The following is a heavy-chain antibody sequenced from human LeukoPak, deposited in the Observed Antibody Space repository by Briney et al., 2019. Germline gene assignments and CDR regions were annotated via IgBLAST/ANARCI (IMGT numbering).Heavy chain of an antibody. CDR2: IYSGGST. J-gene: IGHJ4*02. CDR1: GFTVSSNY. D-gene: IGHD5-18*01. Sequence: GGSLRLSCAASGFTVSSNYMSWVRQAPGRGLEWVSVIYSGGSTYYADSVKGRFTISRDNSKNTLYLQMNSLRAEDTAVYYCARDGLQLSDTDMAHLDYWGQGTLVTVSS. CDR3: ARDGLQLSDTDMAHLDY. V-gene: IGHV3-66*02.